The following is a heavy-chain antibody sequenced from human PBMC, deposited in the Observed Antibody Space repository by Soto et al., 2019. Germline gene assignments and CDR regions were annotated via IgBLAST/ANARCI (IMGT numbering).Heavy chain of an antibody. D-gene: IGHD5-12*01. J-gene: IGHJ4*02. CDR1: GGSISSGDYY. Sequence: QVQLQESGPGLVKPSQTLSLTCTVSGGSISSGDYYWSWIRQPPGKGLEWIGYIYYSGSTYYNPFLMIRVTLSVDTSKNQCSLTLSSVTAADTAVYYCASLSYSGYDPDYFDYWGQGTLVTVSS. V-gene: IGHV4-30-4*01. CDR2: IYYSGST. CDR3: ASLSYSGYDPDYFDY.